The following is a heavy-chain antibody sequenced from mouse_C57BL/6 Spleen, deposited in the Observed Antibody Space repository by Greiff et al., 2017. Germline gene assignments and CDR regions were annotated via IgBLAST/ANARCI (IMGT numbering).Heavy chain of an antibody. V-gene: IGHV1-72*01. Sequence: QVQLQQPGAELVKPGASVKLSCKASGYTFTSYWMHWVKQRPGRGLEWIGRIDPNSGGTKYNEKVKSKDTLTVDKPSSTAYMQLSSLTSEDSAVYYCARDGSSLYYYAMDYWGQGTSVTVSS. D-gene: IGHD1-1*01. J-gene: IGHJ4*01. CDR1: GYTFTSYW. CDR3: ARDGSSLYYYAMDY. CDR2: IDPNSGGT.